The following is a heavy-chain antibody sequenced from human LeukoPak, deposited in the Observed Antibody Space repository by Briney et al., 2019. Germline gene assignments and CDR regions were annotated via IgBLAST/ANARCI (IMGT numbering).Heavy chain of an antibody. CDR3: AKDGQLGSSDAFDI. D-gene: IGHD1-1*01. CDR2: ISGGGNT. CDR1: GFTFSNYA. V-gene: IGHV3-23*01. Sequence: GGSLRLSCAASGFTFSNYAMSWVRQAPGKWLEWVSTISGGGNTFYADSVKGRFTISRDNSKNTAYLQMNSLRAEDTALYYCAKDGQLGSSDAFDIWGRGTMVTVSS. J-gene: IGHJ3*02.